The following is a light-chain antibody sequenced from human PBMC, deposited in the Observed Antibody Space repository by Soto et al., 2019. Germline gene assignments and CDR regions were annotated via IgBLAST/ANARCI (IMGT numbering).Light chain of an antibody. CDR1: QSISSY. CDR2: AAS. V-gene: IGKV1-39*01. J-gene: IGKJ4*01. CDR3: QQSHSTPLT. Sequence: DIQMTQSPSSLSASVGDSITITCRASQSISSYLNWYQQKPGKAPKLLIYAASSLQSGVPSRFSGSGSGTDFTLTISSLQPEDFATYYCQQSHSTPLTFGGGTKVEIK.